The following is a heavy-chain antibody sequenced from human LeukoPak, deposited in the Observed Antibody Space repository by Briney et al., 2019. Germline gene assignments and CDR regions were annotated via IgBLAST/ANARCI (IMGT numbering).Heavy chain of an antibody. J-gene: IGHJ4*02. D-gene: IGHD1-1*01. V-gene: IGHV3-21*06. CDR1: GFTFSGYS. Sequence: GGSLRLSCAASGFTFSGYSMNWVRQAPGKGLEWVSSIDREGTYTVYVDSVKGRFTISRDNAKNSLYLQMNNLRAEDTAVYYCARYETIGVTTGDYWGRGTLVTVSS. CDR2: IDREGTYT. CDR3: ARYETIGVTTGDY.